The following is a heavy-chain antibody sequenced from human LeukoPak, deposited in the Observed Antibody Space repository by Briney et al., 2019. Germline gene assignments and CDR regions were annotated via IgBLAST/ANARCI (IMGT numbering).Heavy chain of an antibody. CDR3: ASPKYTGGSSYYMDV. CDR2: IYHSEST. D-gene: IGHD4-23*01. V-gene: IGHV4-38-2*01. J-gene: IGHJ6*03. Sequence: PETLSLTCAVSGYSISSCYYWGWIRQPPGKGLEWIGSIYHSESTYYNPSLKSRVTLSVDTSKNQFSLKLSSVTAADTAVYYCASPKYTGGSSYYMDVWGKGTTVTVSS. CDR1: GYSISSCYY.